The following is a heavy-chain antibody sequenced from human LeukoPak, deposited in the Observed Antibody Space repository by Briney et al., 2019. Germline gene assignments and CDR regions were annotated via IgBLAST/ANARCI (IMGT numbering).Heavy chain of an antibody. J-gene: IGHJ4*02. Sequence: PSETLSLTCTVSDGSISSYYWSWIRQPPGKRLEWIGYIFYSGSTNYNPSLKSRVTISVDASKNQFALNLSSVTAADTAVYYCARLTSGTHANFDYWGQGTLVTVSS. CDR2: IFYSGST. D-gene: IGHD3-10*01. CDR3: ARLTSGTHANFDY. V-gene: IGHV4-59*08. CDR1: DGSISSYY.